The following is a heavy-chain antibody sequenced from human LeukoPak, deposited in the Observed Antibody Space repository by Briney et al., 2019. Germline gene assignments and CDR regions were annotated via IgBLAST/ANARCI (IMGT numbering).Heavy chain of an antibody. J-gene: IGHJ6*02. CDR3: AREKATDYGETGYYYYYYGMDV. CDR2: ISYDGSIK. CDR1: GFTFSGYA. V-gene: IGHV3-30-3*01. Sequence: GGSLRLSCAASGFTFSGYAIHWVRQAPGKGLEWVAFISYDGSIKYYADSVKGRFTISRDNAKNSLYLQMNSLRAEDTAVYYCAREKATDYGETGYYYYYYGMDVWGQGTTVTVSS. D-gene: IGHD4-17*01.